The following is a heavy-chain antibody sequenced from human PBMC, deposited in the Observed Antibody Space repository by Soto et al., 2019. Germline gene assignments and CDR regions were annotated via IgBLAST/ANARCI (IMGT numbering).Heavy chain of an antibody. V-gene: IGHV3-48*01. Sequence: EVQLVESGGGLVQPGGSLRLSCAASGFTFSSYSMNWVRQAPGKGLEWVSYISGSSSMIYYADSVKGRFTISSDNAKNSLYLQMNSLRAEDTAVYYCARDLTPRQEMLYALLGYWGQGTLVTVSS. J-gene: IGHJ4*02. D-gene: IGHD2-8*01. CDR1: GFTFSSYS. CDR3: ARDLTPRQEMLYALLGY. CDR2: ISGSSSMI.